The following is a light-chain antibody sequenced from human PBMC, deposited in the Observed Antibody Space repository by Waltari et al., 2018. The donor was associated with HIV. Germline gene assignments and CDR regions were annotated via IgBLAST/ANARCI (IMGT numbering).Light chain of an antibody. Sequence: EIVLTQSPGTLSLSLGERATLPCRASQSVSSSYLAWYQQKSGQAPTLLIYGASNRATGIPARFSGSGSGTDFTLTINKLEPEDFAVYYCQQYGSSPRYTFGQGTKLELK. CDR1: QSVSSSY. J-gene: IGKJ2*01. V-gene: IGKV3-20*01. CDR3: QQYGSSPRYT. CDR2: GAS.